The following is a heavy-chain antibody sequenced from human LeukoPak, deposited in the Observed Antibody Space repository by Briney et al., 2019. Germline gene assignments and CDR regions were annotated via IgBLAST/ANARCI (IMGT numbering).Heavy chain of an antibody. CDR3: ARVGSGYDSLVYFDY. J-gene: IGHJ4*02. V-gene: IGHV4-38-2*02. D-gene: IGHD5-12*01. CDR1: GYSISSGYY. Sequence: PSETLSLTCTLSGYSISSGYYWAWIGQPPGKGLEWMGSIYHSGSTYYNPSLKSRVTISVDTSKNQFSLKLSSVTAADTAVYYCARVGSGYDSLVYFDYWGQGTLVTVSS. CDR2: IYHSGST.